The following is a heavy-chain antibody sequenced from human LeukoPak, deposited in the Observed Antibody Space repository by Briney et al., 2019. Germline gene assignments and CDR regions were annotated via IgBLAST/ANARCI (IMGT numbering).Heavy chain of an antibody. D-gene: IGHD6-19*01. J-gene: IGHJ4*02. V-gene: IGHV1-69*02. CDR3: ARGAVAGMERFGY. CDR2: IIPILGIA. CDR1: GGTFSSYT. Sequence: SVKVSCKASGGTFSSYTISWVRQAPGQGLEWMGRIIPILGIANYAQKFQGRVTITADKSTSTAYMELSSLRSEDTAVYYCARGAVAGMERFGYWGQGTLVTVSS.